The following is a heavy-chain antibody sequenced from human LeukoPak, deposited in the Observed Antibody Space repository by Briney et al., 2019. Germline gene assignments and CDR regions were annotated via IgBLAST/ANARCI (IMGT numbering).Heavy chain of an antibody. D-gene: IGHD1-20*01. J-gene: IGHJ4*02. CDR1: GDSMVTYY. CDR2: IYYSGSA. Sequence: SETLSLTCTVSGDSMVTYYWSWIRQPPGKRLEWIGYIYYSGSASYNPSLKSRVTISVDTSKNNFSLKLNSVTAADTADYYCARVAHLTFDYWGQGALVTVSS. CDR3: ARVAHLTFDY. V-gene: IGHV4-59*08.